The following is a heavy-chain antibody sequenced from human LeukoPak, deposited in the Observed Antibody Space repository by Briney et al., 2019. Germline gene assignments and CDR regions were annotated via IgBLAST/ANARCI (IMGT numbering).Heavy chain of an antibody. CDR3: ARPGVFGAAANDAFDI. CDR2: I. CDR1: GYSFTSYG. Sequence: GESLKISCKGSGYSFTSYGIGWVRQMPGKGLEWMGIIYSPSFQGQVTISADKSISTAYLQWSSLKASDTAMYYCARPGVFGAAANDAFDIWGQGTMVTVSS. V-gene: IGHV5-51*01. D-gene: IGHD6-13*01. J-gene: IGHJ3*02.